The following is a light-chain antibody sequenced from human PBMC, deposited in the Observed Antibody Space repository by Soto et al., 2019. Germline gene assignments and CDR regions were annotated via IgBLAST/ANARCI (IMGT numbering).Light chain of an antibody. Sequence: EIVLTQSPATLSLSPGERATLSCRASQSVSSYLAWYQQKPGQAPRLLIYDASNRATGIPARFSGSGSGTDFTLTITSLEPEGFAVYYCPQRSNWPLFGPGTKVDIK. CDR1: QSVSSY. V-gene: IGKV3-11*01. CDR3: PQRSNWPL. J-gene: IGKJ3*01. CDR2: DAS.